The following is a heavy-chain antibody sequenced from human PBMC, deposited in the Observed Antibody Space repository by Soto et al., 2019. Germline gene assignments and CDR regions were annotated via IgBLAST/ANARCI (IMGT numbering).Heavy chain of an antibody. J-gene: IGHJ6*02. V-gene: IGHV4-4*02. CDR1: GGSISSSNS. CDR2: IYHSGST. CDR3: ARAKTAAGSPRYYGMDV. D-gene: IGHD6-13*01. Sequence: SETLSLTSAVSGGSISSSNSWSWVRQPPGKGLEWIGEIYHSGSTNYNPSLKSRVTISVDKSKNQFSLKLSSVTAADTAVYYCARAKTAAGSPRYYGMDVWGQGTTVTVSS.